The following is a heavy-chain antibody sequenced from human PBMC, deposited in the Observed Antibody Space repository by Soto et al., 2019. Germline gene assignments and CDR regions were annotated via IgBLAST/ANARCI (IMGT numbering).Heavy chain of an antibody. CDR3: ARDLWGYCGTDCYPLDV. Sequence: SETLSLTCTVSGGSISGYYWSWIRRPPGKGLEWIGYMYNTGSTVYNPSFKSRVTISVDTSKNQFPLKLNSVTAADTAVYYCARDLWGYCGTDCYPLDVWGQGTTVTVSS. V-gene: IGHV4-59*01. D-gene: IGHD2-21*02. J-gene: IGHJ6*02. CDR2: MYNTGST. CDR1: GGSISGYY.